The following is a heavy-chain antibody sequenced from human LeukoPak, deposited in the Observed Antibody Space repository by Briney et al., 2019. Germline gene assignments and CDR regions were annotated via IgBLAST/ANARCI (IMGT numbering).Heavy chain of an antibody. CDR2: IYYSGST. CDR1: GGSISSYY. Sequence: SETLSLTCTVSGGSISSYYWSWIRQPPGKGLEWIGYIYYSGSTNYNPSLKSRVTISVDTSKNQFSLKLSSVTAADTAVYYCARRRILEWTRRSLMDVWGQGTTVTVSS. J-gene: IGHJ6*02. V-gene: IGHV4-59*08. D-gene: IGHD3-3*01. CDR3: ARRRILEWTRRSLMDV.